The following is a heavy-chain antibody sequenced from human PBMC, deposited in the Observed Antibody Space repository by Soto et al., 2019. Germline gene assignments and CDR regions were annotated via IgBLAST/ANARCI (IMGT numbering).Heavy chain of an antibody. Sequence: ASVKVSCKASGYIFTACSMHWVRQAPGQGLEWMGVVNPSGGSTNYAQKFQGRITMTRDTPTSTVYMDLSSLTSEDTAVYYCAREENCSDGICYSGYFQRWGQGTLVTVSS. CDR3: AREENCSDGICYSGYFQR. D-gene: IGHD2-15*01. J-gene: IGHJ1*01. CDR1: GYIFTACS. V-gene: IGHV1-46*01. CDR2: VNPSGGST.